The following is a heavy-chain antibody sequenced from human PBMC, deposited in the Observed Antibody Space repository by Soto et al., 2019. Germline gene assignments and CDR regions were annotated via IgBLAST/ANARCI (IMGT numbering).Heavy chain of an antibody. D-gene: IGHD3-16*02. J-gene: IGHJ4*02. CDR3: TRSAISPYGGLIGPFDY. CDR1: GYTFTAYA. V-gene: IGHV1-3*05. CDR2: INPVNGNT. Sequence: QVQLAQSGAEERKPGASVKVSCEATGYTFTAYAMHWVRQAPGQRLEWMGWINPVNGNTKYSQKFQGRLTITSDTSANTVYMELNSLTSEDTAMYYCTRSAISPYGGLIGPFDYWGQGNVVTVSS.